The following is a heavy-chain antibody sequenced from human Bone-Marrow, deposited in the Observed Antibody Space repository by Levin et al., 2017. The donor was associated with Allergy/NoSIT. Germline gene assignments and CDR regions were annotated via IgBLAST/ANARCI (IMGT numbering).Heavy chain of an antibody. CDR1: GYSFASHW. J-gene: IGHJ4*02. V-gene: IGHV5-51*01. Sequence: GESLKISCRASGYSFASHWIGWVRQMPGKGPEWMGVIYPGDSDTAYNPSFQGQVTISADKSINTAYLQWSSLKTSDTAIYYCARPGLKLGPFDYWGQGTLVTVTS. CDR2: IYPGDSDT. D-gene: IGHD3-16*01. CDR3: ARPGLKLGPFDY.